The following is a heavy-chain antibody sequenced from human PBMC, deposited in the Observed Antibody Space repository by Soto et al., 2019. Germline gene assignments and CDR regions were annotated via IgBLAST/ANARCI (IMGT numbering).Heavy chain of an antibody. Sequence: QVQLVEPGGGVVQPGRSLRLSCAASGFTFSSYGMHWVRQAPGKGLEWVAVISYDGSNKYYADSVKGRFTISRDNSKHTLYLQMNSLRAEDTDVYYCAKAGNYGDYVPLSYWGQGTLVTVSS. CDR3: AKAGNYGDYVPLSY. CDR2: ISYDGSNK. CDR1: GFTFSSYG. D-gene: IGHD4-17*01. J-gene: IGHJ4*02. V-gene: IGHV3-30*18.